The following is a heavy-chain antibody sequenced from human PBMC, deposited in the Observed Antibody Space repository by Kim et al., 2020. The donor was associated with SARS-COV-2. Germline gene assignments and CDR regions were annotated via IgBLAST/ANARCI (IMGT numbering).Heavy chain of an antibody. V-gene: IGHV6-1*01. CDR2: TYYRSKWFN. CDR1: GDSVSSDSAA. D-gene: IGHD6-6*01. Sequence: SQTLSLTCAISGDSVSSDSAAWNWIRQSPSRGLEWLGRTYYRSKWFNDYSLSVKSRITITPDTSKNQFSLHLTSVIPEDTAVYFCARSTSIASRLLSWGGLLDTFHLWGQGTMVTVSS. CDR3: ARSTSIASRLLSWGGLLDTFHL. J-gene: IGHJ3*01.